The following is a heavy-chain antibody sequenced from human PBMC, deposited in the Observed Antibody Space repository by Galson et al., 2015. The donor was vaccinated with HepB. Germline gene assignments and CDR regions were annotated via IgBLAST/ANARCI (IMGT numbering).Heavy chain of an antibody. J-gene: IGHJ4*02. CDR3: AKGFSNGGYSYVFGG. D-gene: IGHD5-18*01. V-gene: IGHV3-23*01. CDR2: ISGSGGST. Sequence: SLRLSCAASGFTSSSYAMSWVRQAPGKGLGWVSAISGSGGSTYYADSVKGRFTISRDNSKNTLYLQMNSLRAEDTAVYYCAKGFSNGGYSYVFGGWGQGTLVTVTS. CDR1: GFTSSSYA.